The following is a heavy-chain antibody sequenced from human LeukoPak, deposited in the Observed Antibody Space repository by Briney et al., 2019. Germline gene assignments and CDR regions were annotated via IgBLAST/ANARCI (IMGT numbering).Heavy chain of an antibody. V-gene: IGHV5-51*01. CDR1: GYSFTTYW. CDR3: ARQTSYSLDI. D-gene: IGHD2-15*01. J-gene: IGHJ3*02. Sequence: GESLKISCKSSGYSFTTYWIAWVRQMPGKGLEWMGIIYPGDSGTRYSPSFQGQVTISADKSISTAYLQWSSLKASDTAMYYCARQTSYSLDIWGQGTMVTVSS. CDR2: IYPGDSGT.